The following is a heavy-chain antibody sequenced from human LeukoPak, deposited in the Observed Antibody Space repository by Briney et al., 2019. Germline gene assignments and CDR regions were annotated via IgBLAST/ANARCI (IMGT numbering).Heavy chain of an antibody. CDR3: ARDLYGGTSATFDY. J-gene: IGHJ4*02. V-gene: IGHV1-2*02. CDR1: GYTFTGYY. CDR2: INPNSGGT. Sequence: GASVKVSCKASGYTFTGYYMHWVRQAPGQGLEWMGWINPNSGGTYYAQKFQGRVTMTSDTSITTAYLDLSRLRSDNTAVYYCARDLYGGTSATFDYWGQGTLVTVSS. D-gene: IGHD4-23*01.